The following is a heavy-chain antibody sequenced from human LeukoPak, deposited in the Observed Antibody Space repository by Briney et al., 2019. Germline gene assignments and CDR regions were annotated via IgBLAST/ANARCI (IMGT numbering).Heavy chain of an antibody. D-gene: IGHD6-13*01. CDR2: VWADGSNK. Sequence: GGSLRLSCAASGLTFSNYGMYWVRQAPGERREGVAVVWADGSNKYSADSVKGRFTVSRDNSKNTLYLQMNSLRAEDTAVYYCAKDGQQLGLFDYYMDVWGKGTTVTVSS. CDR1: GLTFSNYG. V-gene: IGHV3-33*06. J-gene: IGHJ6*03. CDR3: AKDGQQLGLFDYYMDV.